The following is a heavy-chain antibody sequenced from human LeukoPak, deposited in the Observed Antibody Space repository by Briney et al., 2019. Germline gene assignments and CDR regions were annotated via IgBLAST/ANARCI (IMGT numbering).Heavy chain of an antibody. D-gene: IGHD6-19*01. CDR3: ASSLLGSSGWPESEYFHH. J-gene: IGHJ1*01. Sequence: GGSLRLSCVASGFIFSRHGLNWVRQAPGKGLEWVSGISPGGDITYYADSVKGRFTISRDNSKNTVYLQMNSLRAEDTAVYYCASSLLGSSGWPESEYFHHWGQGTLVIVSS. CDR1: GFIFSRHG. CDR2: ISPGGDIT. V-gene: IGHV3-23*01.